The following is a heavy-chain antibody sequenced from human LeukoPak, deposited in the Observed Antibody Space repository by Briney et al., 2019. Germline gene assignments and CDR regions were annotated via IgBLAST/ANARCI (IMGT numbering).Heavy chain of an antibody. D-gene: IGHD3-3*01. V-gene: IGHV4-39*07. J-gene: IGHJ4*02. Sequence: KSSETLSLTCTVSGGSISSSSYYWGWIRQPPGKGLEWIGSIYYSGSTYYNPSLKSRVIISVDTSKNQFSLKVSSVTAADTAVYYCARGQSGPFDYWGQGTLVTVSS. CDR2: IYYSGST. CDR1: GGSISSSSYY. CDR3: ARGQSGPFDY.